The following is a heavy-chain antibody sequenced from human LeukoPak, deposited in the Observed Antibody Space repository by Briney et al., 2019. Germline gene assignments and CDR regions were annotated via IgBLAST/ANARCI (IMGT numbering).Heavy chain of an antibody. CDR2: ISYDGSNK. CDR1: GFTFSSYG. CDR3: AKDGYSSIPGFHFEY. V-gene: IGHV3-30*18. Sequence: QPGRSLRLSCAASGFTFSSYGMHWVRQAPGKGLEWVAVISYDGSNKYYADSVKGRFTISRDNSKKTLYLHLNSLRVEDAAVYYCAKDGYSSIPGFHFEYWGQGTPVTVSS. J-gene: IGHJ4*02. D-gene: IGHD6-13*01.